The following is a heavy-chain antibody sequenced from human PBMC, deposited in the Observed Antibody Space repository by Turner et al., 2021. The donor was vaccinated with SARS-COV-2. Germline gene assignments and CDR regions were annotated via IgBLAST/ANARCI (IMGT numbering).Heavy chain of an antibody. Sequence: QLQLQESGPGLVKPSETLSRTCTFSRGSISSSPYYWGWIRQPPGKGLEWIGSFFYSGSTYYSPSLKSRITISVDTSKNQFSLNLSSVTAADTAVYYCARQVSILGRWLAPFDSWGQGTLVTVSS. J-gene: IGHJ4*02. V-gene: IGHV4-39*01. CDR1: RGSISSSPYY. D-gene: IGHD6-19*01. CDR3: ARQVSILGRWLAPFDS. CDR2: FFYSGST.